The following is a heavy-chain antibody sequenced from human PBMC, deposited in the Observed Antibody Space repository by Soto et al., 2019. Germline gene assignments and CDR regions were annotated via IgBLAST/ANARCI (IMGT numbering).Heavy chain of an antibody. D-gene: IGHD5-18*01. CDR1: GGTFSSYT. Sequence: QVQLVQSGAEVKKPGSSVKVSCKASGGTFSSYTISWVRQAPGQGLEWMGRIIPILGIANYAQKFQGRVTITADKSTSTSYMELSSLRSEDTAVYYCATSGYSYRFDYWGQGTLVTVSS. CDR2: IIPILGIA. V-gene: IGHV1-69*02. J-gene: IGHJ4*02. CDR3: ATSGYSYRFDY.